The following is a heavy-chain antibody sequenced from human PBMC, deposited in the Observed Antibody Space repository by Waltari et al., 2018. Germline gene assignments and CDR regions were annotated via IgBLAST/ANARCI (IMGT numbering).Heavy chain of an antibody. Sequence: QVQLQESGPGLVKPSQTLSLTCSVSGVSISSGDNYWTWLRQPPGKGLEWIGYIYYSGSTFYNPSLKSRVTMSLDTSKSQFSLKLNSVTASDTAVYYCARQIWGDYNLDYWGQGILVTVSS. J-gene: IGHJ4*02. V-gene: IGHV4-30-4*08. CDR3: ARQIWGDYNLDY. CDR1: GVSISSGDNY. CDR2: IYYSGST. D-gene: IGHD4-17*01.